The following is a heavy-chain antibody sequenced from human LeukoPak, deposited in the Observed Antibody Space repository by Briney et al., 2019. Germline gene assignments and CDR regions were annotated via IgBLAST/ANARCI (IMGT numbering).Heavy chain of an antibody. Sequence: PSETLSLTCAISGAPIASGSYHWDWIRQPAGSRPEYIGRISAGGRTNYNPSLKSRLTISMDTSKNHVSLRLSSVTAADPALYYCTRGGHDYGGSFDTWGQGILVTVSS. CDR2: ISAGGRT. V-gene: IGHV4-61*02. J-gene: IGHJ5*02. D-gene: IGHD4-23*01. CDR1: GAPIASGSYH. CDR3: TRGGHDYGGSFDT.